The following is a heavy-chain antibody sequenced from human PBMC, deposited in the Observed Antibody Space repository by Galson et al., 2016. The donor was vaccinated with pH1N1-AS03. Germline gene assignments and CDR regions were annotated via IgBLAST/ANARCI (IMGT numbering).Heavy chain of an antibody. CDR2: INPNSGDT. Sequence: SVKVSCKASGYTFTGYYMHWVRQAPGQGLEWMGRINPNSGDTDSAQKFQGRVTMTRDTSIDTAYMELRGLTSDDTAVYYCARDAPIAAFSNLVGVFAFDVWGQGTMVSVSS. D-gene: IGHD2-15*01. CDR1: GYTFTGYY. CDR3: ARDAPIAAFSNLVGVFAFDV. J-gene: IGHJ3*01. V-gene: IGHV1-2*06.